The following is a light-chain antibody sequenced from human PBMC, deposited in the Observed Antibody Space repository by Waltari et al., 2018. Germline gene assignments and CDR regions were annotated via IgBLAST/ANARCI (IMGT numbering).Light chain of an antibody. CDR1: QGISSR. V-gene: IGKV1-12*01. J-gene: IGKJ1*01. CDR2: DAS. Sequence: DIQMSQSPSSVSASVGDRVTLTSRASQGISSRLAWYQQKPGKAPQLLISDASSLHSGVPSRFSGSGSGTDFTLTISSLQPEDFATYYCLQVNSFPRTFGQGTKVEVK. CDR3: LQVNSFPRT.